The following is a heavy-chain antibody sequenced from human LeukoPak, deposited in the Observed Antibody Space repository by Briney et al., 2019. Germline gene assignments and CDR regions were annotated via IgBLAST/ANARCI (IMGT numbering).Heavy chain of an antibody. CDR2: FDPEDGET. V-gene: IGHV1-24*01. Sequence: ASVKVSCKVSGYTLTELSMHWVRQAPEKGLEWMGRFDPEDGETIYAQKFQGRVTMTADTSTDTVYMELISLRSEDTAVYYCATEGKMVRGVYTDYWGQGTLVTVSS. J-gene: IGHJ4*02. D-gene: IGHD3-10*01. CDR3: ATEGKMVRGVYTDY. CDR1: GYTLTELS.